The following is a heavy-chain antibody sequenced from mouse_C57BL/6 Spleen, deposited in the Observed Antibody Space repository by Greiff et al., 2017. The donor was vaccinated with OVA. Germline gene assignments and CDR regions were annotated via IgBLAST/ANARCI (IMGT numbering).Heavy chain of an antibody. CDR2: IDPSDSET. CDR3: ARNAPYDGTLGY. J-gene: IGHJ2*01. D-gene: IGHD1-1*01. CDR1: GYTFTSYW. Sequence: QVQLQQPGAELVRPGSSVKLSCKASGYTFTSYWMHWVKQRPIQGLEWIGNIDPSDSETNYNQQFKDKDTLTVDKSSSTGYKQLSSLTSEDSAVYYSARNAPYDGTLGYWGQGTTRTVSS. V-gene: IGHV1-52*01.